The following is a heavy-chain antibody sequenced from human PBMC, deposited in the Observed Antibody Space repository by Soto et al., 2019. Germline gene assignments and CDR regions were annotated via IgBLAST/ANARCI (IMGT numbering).Heavy chain of an antibody. D-gene: IGHD3-3*02. V-gene: IGHV3-48*03. CDR2: ISSSGTTI. CDR3: ARSPFLECN. Sequence: GGSLSLSCAVSGFIFSSYEMNWVRQAPGKGLEWISYISSSGTTIYYADSVKGRFTISRDNAKNSLYLQMNSLRDEDTAVYYCARSPFLECNWAQGTLVTVSS. J-gene: IGHJ4*02. CDR1: GFIFSSYE.